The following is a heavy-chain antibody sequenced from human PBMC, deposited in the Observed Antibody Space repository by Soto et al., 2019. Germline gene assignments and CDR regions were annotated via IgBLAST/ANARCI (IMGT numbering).Heavy chain of an antibody. D-gene: IGHD3-3*01. CDR3: ARTYYDFWSGFSD. J-gene: IGHJ4*02. Sequence: GGSLRLSCAASGFTFSDYAMHWIRQPPSKGLEWVAIISYEGSEKYYSDSVKGRFTISRDNSKNTVYLQMNSVRGDDTAVYYYARTYYDFWSGFSDWGQGTLVTVSS. CDR1: GFTFSDYA. V-gene: IGHV3-30*03. CDR2: ISYEGSEK.